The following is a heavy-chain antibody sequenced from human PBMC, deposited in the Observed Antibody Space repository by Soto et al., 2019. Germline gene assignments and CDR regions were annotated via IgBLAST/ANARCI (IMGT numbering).Heavy chain of an antibody. D-gene: IGHD5-18*01. CDR2: IRRKTDGGTT. CDR3: TRYGLDAFDV. J-gene: IGHJ3*01. CDR1: GFIFSNFW. V-gene: IGHV3-15*07. Sequence: GSLRLSCAASGFIFSNFWMNWVRQAPGKGLEWVGRIRRKTDGGTTDVAASVEGRFTISRDDSKDTLYLQMNSLKTEDTAVYYCTRYGLDAFDVWGQGTMVTVSS.